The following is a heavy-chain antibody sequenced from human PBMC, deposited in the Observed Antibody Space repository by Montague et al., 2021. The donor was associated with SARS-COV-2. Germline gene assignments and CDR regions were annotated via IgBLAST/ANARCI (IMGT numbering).Heavy chain of an antibody. J-gene: IGHJ6*02. CDR3: ARGHYDGRKDYYYGVDG. CDR2: IYYPGST. Sequence: SETLSLTCTVSGDSISSYYWTWIRQPPGKGLEWIGYIYYPGSTNYNPSLESRVTISRDTSKNQYSPKLSSVTAADTAVYYCARGHYDGRKDYYYGVDGWGQGTTVTVSS. CDR1: GDSISSYY. V-gene: IGHV4-59*13. D-gene: IGHD3-3*01.